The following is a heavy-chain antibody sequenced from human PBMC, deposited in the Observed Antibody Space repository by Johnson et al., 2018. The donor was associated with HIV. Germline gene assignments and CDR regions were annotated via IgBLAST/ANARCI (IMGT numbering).Heavy chain of an antibody. Sequence: QVHLVESGGGVVQPGRSLRLSCAASGFTFSSYAMHWVRQAPGKGLEWVAVISYETTNKHYADSVKGRFTISRDNSKNTLSLQMNSLRAEDTAVYYCAKGSPYYYDGSDYNKAFDIWGQGTMVTVSS. D-gene: IGHD3-22*01. CDR2: ISYETTNK. CDR1: GFTFSSYA. CDR3: AKGSPYYYDGSDYNKAFDI. V-gene: IGHV3-30-3*01. J-gene: IGHJ3*02.